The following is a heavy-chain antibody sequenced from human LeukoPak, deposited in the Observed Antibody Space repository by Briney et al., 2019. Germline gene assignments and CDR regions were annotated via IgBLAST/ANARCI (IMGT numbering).Heavy chain of an antibody. V-gene: IGHV4-39*07. CDR2: IYYRGST. D-gene: IGHD3-10*01. J-gene: IGHJ6*02. CDR1: GDSMTTTSHF. CDR3: ARDRVYYYGSGTYPYGMDV. Sequence: SETLSLTCTVSGDSMTTTSHFWDWVRQPPGKGLEWIGSIYYRGSTYYNPSLKSRVTISVDTSKNQFSLKLSSVTAADTAVYYCARDRVYYYGSGTYPYGMDVWGQGTTVTVSS.